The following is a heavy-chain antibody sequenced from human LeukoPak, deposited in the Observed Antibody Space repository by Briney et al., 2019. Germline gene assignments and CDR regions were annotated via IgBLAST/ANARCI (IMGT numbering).Heavy chain of an antibody. CDR3: ARVAAYYYYMDV. V-gene: IGHV4-31*03. J-gene: IGHJ6*03. Sequence: SQTLSLTCTVSGGSISSGGYYWSWIRQHPGKGLEWIWYIYYSGSTYYNPSLKSRVTISVDTSKNQFSLKLSSVTAADTAVYYCARVAAYYYYMDVWGKGTTVTVSS. CDR2: IYYSGST. CDR1: GGSISSGGYY.